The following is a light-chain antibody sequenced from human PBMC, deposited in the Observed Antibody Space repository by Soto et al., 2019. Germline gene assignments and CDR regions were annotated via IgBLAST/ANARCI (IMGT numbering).Light chain of an antibody. CDR2: GAS. J-gene: IGKJ5*01. CDR1: LSVSVY. Sequence: VVLTQSPATLSLSPGERATLSCLTSLSVSVYLDWYQQKPGQAPRLLIYGASTRATGIPARFSGSGSGTEFTLTISSLQSEDFAVYYCHQYDNWPKTFGQGTRLEIK. V-gene: IGKV3-15*01. CDR3: HQYDNWPKT.